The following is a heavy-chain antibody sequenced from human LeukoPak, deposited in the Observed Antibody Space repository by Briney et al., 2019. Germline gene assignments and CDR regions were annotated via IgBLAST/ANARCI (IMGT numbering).Heavy chain of an antibody. J-gene: IGHJ5*02. V-gene: IGHV1-2*02. Sequence: ASVKVSCKASGYTFTGNYMHWVRQAPGQGLEWMGWINPNSGGTNYAQKFQGRVSMTGDTSISTAYMEMSRLRSDDTAVYYCARGDDILTGNRDWFDPWGQGTLVTVFS. D-gene: IGHD3-9*01. CDR3: ARGDDILTGNRDWFDP. CDR1: GYTFTGNY. CDR2: INPNSGGT.